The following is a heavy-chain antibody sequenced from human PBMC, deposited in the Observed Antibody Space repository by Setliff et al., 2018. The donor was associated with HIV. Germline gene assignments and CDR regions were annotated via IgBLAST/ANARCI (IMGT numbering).Heavy chain of an antibody. CDR1: GASIRDSKW. D-gene: IGHD3-3*01. Sequence: SETLSLTCGVSGASIRDSKWWSWVRQAPGKRPEWIGEISHTGDTDSHSGNVNYNPSLKSRVTISVDTSKNQFSLKVISVTAADTAVYYCARMEYYYYMDVWCRGTTVTVSS. J-gene: IGHJ6*03. CDR2: ISHTGDT. CDR3: ARMEYYYYMDV. V-gene: IGHV4-4*02.